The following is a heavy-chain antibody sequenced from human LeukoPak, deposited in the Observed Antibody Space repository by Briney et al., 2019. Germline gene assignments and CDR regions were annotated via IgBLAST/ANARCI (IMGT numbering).Heavy chain of an antibody. CDR2: ISGSGGST. CDR1: GFTFSSYA. D-gene: IGHD3-10*01. V-gene: IGHV3-23*01. Sequence: GGSLRLSCAASGFTFSSYAMSWVRQAPGKGLEWVSAISGSGGSTYYADSVKGRFTISRDNSKNTLYLQMNSLRAEDTAVYYCAKVLLRITMVRTYYFDYWGQGTLVTVSS. J-gene: IGHJ4*02. CDR3: AKVLLRITMVRTYYFDY.